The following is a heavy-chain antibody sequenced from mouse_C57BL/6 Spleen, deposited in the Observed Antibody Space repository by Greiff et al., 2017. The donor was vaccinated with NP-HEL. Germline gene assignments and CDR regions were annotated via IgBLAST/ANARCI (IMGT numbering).Heavy chain of an antibody. Sequence: QVQLQQPGAELVKPGASVKLSCKASGYTFTSYWMQWVKQRPGQGLAWIGEIDPSDSYTNSNQKFKGKATLTVDTSSSTAYMQLSSLTSEDSAVYYCARRGGNWGFAYWGQGTLVTVSA. J-gene: IGHJ3*01. CDR1: GYTFTSYW. V-gene: IGHV1-50*01. CDR3: ARRGGNWGFAY. CDR2: IDPSDSYT. D-gene: IGHD2-1*01.